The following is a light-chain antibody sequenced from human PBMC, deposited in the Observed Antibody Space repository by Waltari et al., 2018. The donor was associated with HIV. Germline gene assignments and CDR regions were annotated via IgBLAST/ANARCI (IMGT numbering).Light chain of an antibody. CDR2: QDS. Sequence: SYELTQPPSVSVSPGQTASITCSGDKVGDKYACWYQQRPGQSPVLVIYQDSKRPSGIPERFSGSNSGNTATLTISGTQAMDEADYYCQAWDSGTGVFGTGTKVTVL. CDR3: QAWDSGTGV. J-gene: IGLJ1*01. V-gene: IGLV3-1*01. CDR1: KVGDKY.